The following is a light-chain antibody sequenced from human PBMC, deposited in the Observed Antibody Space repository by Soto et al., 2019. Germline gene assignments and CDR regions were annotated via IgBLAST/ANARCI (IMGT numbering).Light chain of an antibody. V-gene: IGKV3-15*01. Sequence: EIVMTQSPATLSVSPGERATLSCRASQSVSSNLAWYQQKPGQAPRLLIYGASNSATGIPAWFSGSGSGTEFTLTISNLQSEDFAVYYCQLYNNWPPYTFGQGTKLEIK. CDR2: GAS. J-gene: IGKJ2*01. CDR1: QSVSSN. CDR3: QLYNNWPPYT.